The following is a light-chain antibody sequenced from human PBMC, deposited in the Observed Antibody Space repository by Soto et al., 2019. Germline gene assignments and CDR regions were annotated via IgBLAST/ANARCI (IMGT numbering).Light chain of an antibody. CDR3: QQYTAWPLT. V-gene: IGKV3-20*01. J-gene: IGKJ1*01. CDR2: GIS. Sequence: EVVMTQSPATLSVSPGEGATLSCRASQSVTSNYLAWYQQKPGKAPRLLIHGISNRATGVPDRFSGSGSGTDFTLTISRLEPEDFAVYYCQQYTAWPLTFGQGTKVEVQ. CDR1: QSVTSNY.